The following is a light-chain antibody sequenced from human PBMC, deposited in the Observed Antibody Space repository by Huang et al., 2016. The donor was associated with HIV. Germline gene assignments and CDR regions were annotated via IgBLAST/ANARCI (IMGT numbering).Light chain of an antibody. J-gene: IGKJ1*01. CDR2: GAS. CDR1: QSVGSN. CDR3: LQYENWPRT. V-gene: IGKV3-15*01. Sequence: EIVMTQSPATLSVSPGERATLSCRARQSVGSNLAWYQQKPGQAPRLLIDGASTRATGIPDRISGSGSGTEFTLTISSLQSEDFAVYYCLQYENWPRTFGQGTKVEIK.